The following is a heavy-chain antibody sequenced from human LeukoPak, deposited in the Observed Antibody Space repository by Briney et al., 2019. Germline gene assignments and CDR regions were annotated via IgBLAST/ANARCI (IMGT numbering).Heavy chain of an antibody. CDR2: IIPIFGTA. J-gene: IGHJ5*02. V-gene: IGHV1-69*06. CDR1: GYTFITYG. D-gene: IGHD5-18*01. Sequence: ASVKVSCRASGYTFITYGFSWVRQAPGQGLEWMGGIIPIFGTANYAQKFQGRVTITADKSTSTAYMELSSLRSEDTAVYYCVLTAMVLAWGQGTLVTVSS. CDR3: VLTAMVLA.